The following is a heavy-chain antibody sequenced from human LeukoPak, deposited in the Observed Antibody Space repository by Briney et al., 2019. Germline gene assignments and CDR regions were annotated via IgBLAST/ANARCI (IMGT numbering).Heavy chain of an antibody. D-gene: IGHD3-10*01. Sequence: SETLSLTCTVSGYSISSGYYWGWIRQPPGKGLEWIGSIYHSGSTYYNPSLKSRVTISVDTSKNQFSLKLSSVTAADTAVYYCARGGLVRGVMGNWFDPWGQGTLVTVSS. J-gene: IGHJ5*02. CDR1: GYSISSGYY. V-gene: IGHV4-38-2*02. CDR3: ARGGLVRGVMGNWFDP. CDR2: IYHSGST.